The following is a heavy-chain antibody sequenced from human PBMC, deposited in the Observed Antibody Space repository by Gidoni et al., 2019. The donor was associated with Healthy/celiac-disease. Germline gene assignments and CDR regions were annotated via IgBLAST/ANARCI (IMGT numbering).Heavy chain of an antibody. V-gene: IGHV1-46*01. Sequence: QLVQSGAAVKKPGASVTVSCQASGYTFTSYYRPWVRQAPGQGLEWMGIIKPSGGSTSYAQKFQGRVTMTRDTSTSTVYMELSSLRSEDTAVYYGAIVVRVVVDYWGQGTLVTVSS. CDR3: AIVVRVVVDY. D-gene: IGHD3-10*01. J-gene: IGHJ4*02. CDR2: IKPSGGST. CDR1: GYTFTSYY.